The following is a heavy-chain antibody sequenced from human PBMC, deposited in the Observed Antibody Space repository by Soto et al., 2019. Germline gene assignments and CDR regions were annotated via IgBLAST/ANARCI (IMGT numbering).Heavy chain of an antibody. CDR2: IRSNRRTV. V-gene: IGHV3-9*01. CDR3: AKGGSGSWLRDGLTI. Sequence: PGRSLRLSCAASRCKCDDYAMHSVRQAPGKGLERVYSIRSNRRTVPEAEPVSGRFTICRDNTKDSLYVQVNSTRIEVTALYYSAKGGSGSWLRDGLTIWGKVTMVTDS. J-gene: IGHJ3*02. CDR1: RCKCDDYA. D-gene: IGHD2-15*01.